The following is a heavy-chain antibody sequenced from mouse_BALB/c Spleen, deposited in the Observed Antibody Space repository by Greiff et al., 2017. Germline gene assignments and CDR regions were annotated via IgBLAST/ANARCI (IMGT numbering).Heavy chain of an antibody. V-gene: IGHV5-17*02. CDR2: ISSGSSTI. CDR1: GFNFSSFG. Sequence: EVQVVESGGGLVQPGGSRKLSCAASGFNFSSFGMHWVRQAPEKGLEWVAYISSGSSTIYYADTVKGRFTISRDNPKNTLFLQMTSLRSEDTAMYYCARMDGNYYYAMDYWGQGTSVTVSS. CDR3: ARMDGNYYYAMDY. J-gene: IGHJ4*01. D-gene: IGHD2-1*01.